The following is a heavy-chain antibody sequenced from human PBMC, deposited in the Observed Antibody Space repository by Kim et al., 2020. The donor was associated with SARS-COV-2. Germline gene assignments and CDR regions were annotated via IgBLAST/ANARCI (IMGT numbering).Heavy chain of an antibody. J-gene: IGHJ4*02. Sequence: SETLSLTCAVYGGSFSGYYWSWIRQPPGKGLEWIGEINHSGSTNYNPSLKSRVTISVDTSKNQFSLKLSSVTAADTAVYYCARRVVTAILGYWGQGTLVTVSS. D-gene: IGHD2-21*02. V-gene: IGHV4-34*01. CDR3: ARRVVTAILGY. CDR2: INHSGST. CDR1: GGSFSGYY.